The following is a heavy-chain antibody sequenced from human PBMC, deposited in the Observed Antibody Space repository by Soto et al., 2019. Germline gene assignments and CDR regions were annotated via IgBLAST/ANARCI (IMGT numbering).Heavy chain of an antibody. CDR3: ATSYTGNFHCLDN. V-gene: IGHV3-72*01. J-gene: IGHJ4*02. CDR1: GFTFSDYY. Sequence: PVGSLRLSCAASGFTFSDYYMDWVRQAPGKGLEWVGRSRNKANSFTTEYAASVKDRFTISRDDSENSLYLLMSSLETEDTAVYYCATSYTGNFHCLDNWGQGALVTVSS. D-gene: IGHD1-26*01. CDR2: SRNKANSFTT.